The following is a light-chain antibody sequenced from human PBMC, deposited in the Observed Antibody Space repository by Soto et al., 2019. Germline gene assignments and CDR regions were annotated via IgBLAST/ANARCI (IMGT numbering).Light chain of an antibody. J-gene: IGKJ1*01. CDR2: LGS. Sequence: DIVMTQSPLSLPVTPGEPASISCRSSQSLLHSNGYNYLDWYLQKPGQSPQLLIYLGSSRASGVPDRFSGGGSGTDFTLRISRVEAEYVGIYYCMQALQTLPTFGQGTKVEI. V-gene: IGKV2-28*01. CDR1: QSLLHSNGYNY. CDR3: MQALQTLPT.